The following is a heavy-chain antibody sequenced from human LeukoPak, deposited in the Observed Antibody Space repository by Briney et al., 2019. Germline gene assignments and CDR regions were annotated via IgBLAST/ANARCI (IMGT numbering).Heavy chain of an antibody. V-gene: IGHV4-4*02. J-gene: IGHJ4*02. CDR2: IYHSGST. CDR1: GGSISSGNW. D-gene: IGHD2-15*01. Sequence: SGTLSLTCAVSGGSISSGNWWSWVRQPPGKGLEWIGEIYHSGSTNYNPSLKSRVTISVDKSKNQFSLKLSSVTAADTAVYYCARAYCSGGSCPLDYWGRGTLVTVSS. CDR3: ARAYCSGGSCPLDY.